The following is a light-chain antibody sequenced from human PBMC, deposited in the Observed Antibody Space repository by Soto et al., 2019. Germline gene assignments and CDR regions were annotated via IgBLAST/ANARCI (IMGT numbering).Light chain of an antibody. CDR1: QSVSSSY. Sequence: EIVLTQSPGTLSLSPGERATLSCRASQSVSSSYLAWYQQKPGQAPRLLIYGASSRATGIPDRFSGSGSGTGFPLTISRLEPEDFAVYYCQQYGSSPRTGTFRQGTKVEIK. CDR3: QQYGSSPRTGT. V-gene: IGKV3-20*01. J-gene: IGKJ1*01. CDR2: GAS.